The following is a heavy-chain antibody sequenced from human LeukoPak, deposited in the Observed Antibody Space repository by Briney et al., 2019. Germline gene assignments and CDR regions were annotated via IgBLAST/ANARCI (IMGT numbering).Heavy chain of an antibody. J-gene: IGHJ4*02. CDR2: FDPEDGET. CDR3: ATDINYYDSSGYRPRNY. D-gene: IGHD3-22*01. CDR1: GYTLTELS. V-gene: IGHV1-24*01. Sequence: ASVKVSCKVSGYTLTELSMHWVRQAPGKGLEWMGGFDPEDGETICAQKFQGRVTMTEDTSTDTAYMELSSLRSEDTAVYYCATDINYYDSSGYRPRNYWGQGTLVTVSS.